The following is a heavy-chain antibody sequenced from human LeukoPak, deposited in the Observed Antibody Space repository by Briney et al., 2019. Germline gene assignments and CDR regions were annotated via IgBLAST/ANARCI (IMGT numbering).Heavy chain of an antibody. CDR1: GYTFSSYW. J-gene: IGHJ4*02. Sequence: PGGSLRLSCKGSGYTFSSYWIGWVCQMPGKGLEWMGIIYPGDSDTRYSPSLQGQVTISVDTSIGTAYLQWSSLKASDTAIYYCARQNDFRLDYWGQGTLVTVSS. CDR2: IYPGDSDT. CDR3: ARQNDFRLDY. V-gene: IGHV5-51*01. D-gene: IGHD3-3*01.